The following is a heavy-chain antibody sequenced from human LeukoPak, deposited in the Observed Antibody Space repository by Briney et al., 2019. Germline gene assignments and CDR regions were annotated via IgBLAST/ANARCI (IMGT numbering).Heavy chain of an antibody. CDR3: ARGALYTASYYYAMAV. CDR2: ISYDGSNK. D-gene: IGHD5-18*01. J-gene: IGHJ6*02. CDR1: AFTFSSYA. V-gene: IGHV3-30-3*01. Sequence: PGGSLRLSCAASAFTFSSYAMHWVRQAPGKGLEWVAVISYDGSNKYYADSVKGRFTISRDNSKNTLYLQMNSLRAEDTAVYYCARGALYTASYYYAMAVWGQGTTVTVSS.